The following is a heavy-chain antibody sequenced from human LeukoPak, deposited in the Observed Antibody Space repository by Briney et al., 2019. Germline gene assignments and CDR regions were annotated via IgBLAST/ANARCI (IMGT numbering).Heavy chain of an antibody. CDR1: GFTSSSYA. CDR3: AKDLSGSYSDYYYGMDV. Sequence: PGGSLRLSCAASGFTSSSYAMSWVRQAPGKGLEWVSAISGTGGSTYYADSVKGRFTISRDNSKSTLYLQMNSLRAEDTAVYYCAKDLSGSYSDYYYGMDVWGQGTTVTVSS. J-gene: IGHJ6*02. CDR2: ISGTGGST. V-gene: IGHV3-23*01. D-gene: IGHD1-26*01.